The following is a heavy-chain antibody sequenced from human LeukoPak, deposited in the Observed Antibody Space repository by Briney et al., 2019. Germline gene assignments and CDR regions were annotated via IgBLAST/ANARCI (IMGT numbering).Heavy chain of an antibody. CDR1: GVTFSSYG. J-gene: IGHJ4*02. V-gene: IGHV3-23*01. CDR3: AISTSGSFGY. CDR2: ISGSGGGT. D-gene: IGHD6-19*01. Sequence: PGGSLRLSCAASGVTFSSYGMSWVRQAPGKGQEWVSAISGSGGGTYYADSVKGRFTIARDNSKNTLYLQMNSLRAEDTAVYYCAISTSGSFGYWGQGTLVTVSS.